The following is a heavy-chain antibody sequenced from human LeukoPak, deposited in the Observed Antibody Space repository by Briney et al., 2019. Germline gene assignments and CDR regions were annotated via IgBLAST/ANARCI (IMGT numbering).Heavy chain of an antibody. J-gene: IGHJ4*02. CDR2: IKQDGSEK. V-gene: IGHV3-7*04. Sequence: GGSLRLSCAASGFDFSNYWMYWVRQAPGKGLEWVANIKQDGSEKYYVDSVKGRFTISRDNAKNSLFLQMNSLRAEDTAVYYCARGFDTSGYYPAAVDYWGQGTLVTVSS. CDR3: ARGFDTSGYYPAAVDY. D-gene: IGHD3-22*01. CDR1: GFDFSNYW.